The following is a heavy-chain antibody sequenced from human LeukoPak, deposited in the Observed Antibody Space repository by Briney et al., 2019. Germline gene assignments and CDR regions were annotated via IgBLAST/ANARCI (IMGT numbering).Heavy chain of an antibody. J-gene: IGHJ4*02. Sequence: GGSLRLSCAASGFTFSSYNMNWVRQAPGKGLEWVSSISSSSTYIYYADSVRGRLTISRDNAKNSLYLQMNSLRAEDTAVYYCAIDPGTVDTAMVTVWDYWGQGTLVTVSS. CDR2: ISSSSTYI. V-gene: IGHV3-21*01. D-gene: IGHD5-18*01. CDR3: AIDPGTVDTAMVTVWDY. CDR1: GFTFSSYN.